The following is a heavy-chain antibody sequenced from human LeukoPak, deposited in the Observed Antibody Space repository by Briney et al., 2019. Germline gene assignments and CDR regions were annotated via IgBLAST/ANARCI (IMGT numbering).Heavy chain of an antibody. CDR2: INPSGGST. Sequence: GASVKVSCKASGYSFTSYGISWVRQAPGQGLEWMGIINPSGGSTSYAQKFQGRVTMTRDTSTSTVYMELSSLRSEDTAVYYCARGSEDYDLESWGQGTLVTVSS. J-gene: IGHJ4*02. CDR3: ARGSEDYDLES. V-gene: IGHV1-46*01. CDR1: GYSFTSYG. D-gene: IGHD3-3*01.